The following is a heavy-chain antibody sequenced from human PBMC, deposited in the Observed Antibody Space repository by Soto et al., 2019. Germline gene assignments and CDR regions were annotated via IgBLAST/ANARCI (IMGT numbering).Heavy chain of an antibody. CDR2: ITPIYPTT. J-gene: IGHJ4*02. D-gene: IGHD5-18*01. Sequence: SVKVSCKASGGTFYTYTFSWVRLAPGQGLEWMGSITPIYPTTNYAEKFQGRLTVTADGSTNTAYMELNSLTSEDTAVYYCARIPRYSFPTSDDLDSWGQGTLVTVSS. CDR3: ARIPRYSFPTSDDLDS. CDR1: GGTFYTYT. V-gene: IGHV1-69*13.